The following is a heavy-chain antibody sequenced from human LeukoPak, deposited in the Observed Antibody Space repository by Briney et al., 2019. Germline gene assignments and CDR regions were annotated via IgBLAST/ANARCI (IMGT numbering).Heavy chain of an antibody. CDR2: INHSGST. J-gene: IGHJ4*02. V-gene: IGHV4-34*01. CDR1: GGSFSGHY. Sequence: SETLSLTCAVYGGSFSGHYWTWIRQLPEKGLEWIGEINHSGSTNYDPSLKSRVTVAVDTSKNQFSLKLTSVTAADTAVYYCARARGKGTIYYWGQGTLVTVSS. CDR3: ARARGKGTIYY. D-gene: IGHD3-10*01.